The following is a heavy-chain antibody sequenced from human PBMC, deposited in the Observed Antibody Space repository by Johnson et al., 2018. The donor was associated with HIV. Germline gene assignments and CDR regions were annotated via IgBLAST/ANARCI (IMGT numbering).Heavy chain of an antibody. CDR3: ARDEWGRSSGDAFDI. J-gene: IGHJ3*02. CDR2: ISNDGSNK. Sequence: QVQLVESGGGVVQPGRSLRLSCAASGFTFSSYAIHWVRQAPGKGLEWVAVISNDGSNKNYADSVKGRFTISRDNSKNTLYLQMNSLRPEDTAVYYCARDEWGRSSGDAFDIWGQGTMVTVSS. CDR1: GFTFSSYA. D-gene: IGHD6-6*01. V-gene: IGHV3-30*04.